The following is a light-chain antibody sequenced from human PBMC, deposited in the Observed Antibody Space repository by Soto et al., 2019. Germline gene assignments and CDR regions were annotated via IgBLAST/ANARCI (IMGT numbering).Light chain of an antibody. Sequence: EIVLTQSPGTLSLCPGERATLSCTASQSVSSSYLAWYQQKPGQAPRLLIYGASISATGIPDRFSGSGSGTDFTLTISRLEPEDFAVYYCQQFGSSPLFTFGPGTKVDVK. CDR2: GAS. CDR3: QQFGSSPLFT. V-gene: IGKV3-20*01. J-gene: IGKJ3*01. CDR1: QSVSSSY.